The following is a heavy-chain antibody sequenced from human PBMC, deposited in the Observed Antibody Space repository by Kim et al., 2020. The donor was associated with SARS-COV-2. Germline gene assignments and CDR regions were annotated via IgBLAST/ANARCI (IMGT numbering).Heavy chain of an antibody. J-gene: IGHJ3*02. V-gene: IGHV3-30*18. CDR2: ISYDGSNK. CDR3: AKDPFYYDGAFVI. CDR1: GFTFSSYG. D-gene: IGHD3-22*01. Sequence: GGSLRLSCAASGFTFSSYGMHWVRQAPGKGLEWVAVISYDGSNKYYADSVKGRFTISRDNSKNTLYLQMNSLGAEETAVYYCAKDPFYYDGAFVIWGQGTMVTVSS.